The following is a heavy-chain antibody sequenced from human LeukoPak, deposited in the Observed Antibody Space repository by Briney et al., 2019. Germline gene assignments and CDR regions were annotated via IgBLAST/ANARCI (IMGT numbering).Heavy chain of an antibody. V-gene: IGHV1-69*01. CDR3: ARGPVLRYFDWLPYYYYYGMDV. CDR2: IIPIFGTA. D-gene: IGHD3-9*01. CDR1: GGTFSSYA. Sequence: ASVKVSCKASGGTFSSYAISWVRQAPGQGLEWMGGIIPIFGTANYAQKFQGRVTITADESTSTAYMELSSLRSEDTAVYYCARGPVLRYFDWLPYYYYYGMDVWGQGTTVTVSS. J-gene: IGHJ6*02.